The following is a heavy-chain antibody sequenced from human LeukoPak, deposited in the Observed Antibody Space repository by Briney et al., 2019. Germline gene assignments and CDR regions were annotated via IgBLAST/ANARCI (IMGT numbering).Heavy chain of an antibody. Sequence: GGSLRLSCAASGFTFSSYGMHWVRQAPGKGLEWVAVIWYDGSNKYYADSVKGRFTISRDNSKNTLYLQMNSLRAEDTAVYYCARDGPFVVVPAAIDCYYYGMDVWGQGTTVTVSS. V-gene: IGHV3-33*01. CDR3: ARDGPFVVVPAAIDCYYYGMDV. CDR2: IWYDGSNK. D-gene: IGHD2-2*01. J-gene: IGHJ6*02. CDR1: GFTFSSYG.